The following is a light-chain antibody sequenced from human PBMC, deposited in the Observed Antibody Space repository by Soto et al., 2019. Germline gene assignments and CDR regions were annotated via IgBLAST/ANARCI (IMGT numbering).Light chain of an antibody. CDR3: QHYNSYSEA. CDR2: KAS. Sequence: DIQMTQSPSTLSGSVGDRVTITCRASQTIISWLAWYQQKPGKAPKLLIYKASTLNSGVPSRFSGSGSGTEFTLTISSLKPDDFATYYYQHYNSYSEAFGPGTKVELK. J-gene: IGKJ1*01. V-gene: IGKV1-5*03. CDR1: QTIISW.